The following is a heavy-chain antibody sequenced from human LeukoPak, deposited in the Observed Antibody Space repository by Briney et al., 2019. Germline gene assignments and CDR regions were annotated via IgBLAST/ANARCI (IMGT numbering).Heavy chain of an antibody. D-gene: IGHD3-10*01. CDR1: GFTVSSNY. CDR2: IYSGGSS. V-gene: IGHV3-53*01. Sequence: GGSLRLSCAASGFTVSSNYMSWVRQAPGKGLEWVSVIYSGGSSYYADSVKGRLTISRDNSKNTLYLQMNSLRAEDTAVYYCARDMSRGPGAFDIWGQGTIVTVSS. CDR3: ARDMSRGPGAFDI. J-gene: IGHJ3*02.